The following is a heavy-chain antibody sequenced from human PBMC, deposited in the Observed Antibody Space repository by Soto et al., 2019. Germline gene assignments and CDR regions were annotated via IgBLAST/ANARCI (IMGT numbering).Heavy chain of an antibody. Sequence: GGSLRLSCAASGFTFSGSAMHWVRQASGKGLEWVGRIRSKANSYATAYAASVKGRFTISRDDSKNTAYLQMNSLKTEDTAVYYCTIIYDFWSGYSWGQGTLVTVSS. CDR2: IRSKANSYAT. CDR3: TIIYDFWSGYS. V-gene: IGHV3-73*01. CDR1: GFTFSGSA. J-gene: IGHJ4*02. D-gene: IGHD3-3*01.